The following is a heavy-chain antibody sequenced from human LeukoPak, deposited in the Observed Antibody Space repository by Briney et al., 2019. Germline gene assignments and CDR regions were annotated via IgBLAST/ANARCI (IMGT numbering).Heavy chain of an antibody. CDR3: ARVGGITMVRGALDY. V-gene: IGHV1-46*01. CDR1: GYTFTSYY. CDR2: INPSGGST. Sequence: ASVKVSCKASGYTFTSYYMHWVRQAPGQGLEWMGIINPSGGSTSYAQKLQGRVTMTTDTSTSTAYMELRSLRSDDTAVYYCARVGGITMVRGALDYWGQGTLVTVSS. D-gene: IGHD3-10*01. J-gene: IGHJ4*02.